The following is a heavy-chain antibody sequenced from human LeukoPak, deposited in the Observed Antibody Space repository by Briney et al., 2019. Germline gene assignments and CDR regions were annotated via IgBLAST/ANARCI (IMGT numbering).Heavy chain of an antibody. CDR3: ARVAYSSSWTQGQAEYFQH. D-gene: IGHD6-13*01. CDR1: GYTFTGYY. J-gene: IGHJ1*01. V-gene: IGHV1-2*02. Sequence: GASVKVSCKASGYTFTGYYMHWVRQAPGQGLEWMGWINANSGGTNYAQKFQGRVTMTRDTSISTAYMELSRLRSDDTAVYYCARVAYSSSWTQGQAEYFQHWGQGTLVTVSS. CDR2: INANSGGT.